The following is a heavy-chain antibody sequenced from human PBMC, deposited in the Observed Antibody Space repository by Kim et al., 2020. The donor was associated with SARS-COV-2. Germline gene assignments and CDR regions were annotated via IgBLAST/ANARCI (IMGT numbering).Heavy chain of an antibody. CDR1: GGSISSGGYY. CDR2: IYYSGST. V-gene: IGHV4-61*08. Sequence: SETLSLTCTVSGGSISSGGYYWSWIRQHPGKGLEWIGYIYYSGSTYYNPSLKSRVTISVDTSKNQFSLKLSSVTAADTAVYYCARNIYITMIVVFTGWFDHWGQGTLVTVSS. CDR3: ARNIYITMIVVFTGWFDH. J-gene: IGHJ5*02. D-gene: IGHD3-22*01.